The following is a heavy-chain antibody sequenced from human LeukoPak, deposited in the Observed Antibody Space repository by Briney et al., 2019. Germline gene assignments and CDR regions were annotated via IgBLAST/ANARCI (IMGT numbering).Heavy chain of an antibody. CDR3: ARDGITVTTEDYYYYGMDV. CDR1: GGSISSGGYY. J-gene: IGHJ6*02. V-gene: IGHV4-31*03. D-gene: IGHD4-11*01. Sequence: SETLSLTCTVSGGSISSGGYYWSWIRQHPGKGLEWIGYIYYSGSTYYNPSLKSRVTISVDTFKNQFSLKLSSVTAADTAVYYCARDGITVTTEDYYYYGMDVWGQGTTVTVSS. CDR2: IYYSGST.